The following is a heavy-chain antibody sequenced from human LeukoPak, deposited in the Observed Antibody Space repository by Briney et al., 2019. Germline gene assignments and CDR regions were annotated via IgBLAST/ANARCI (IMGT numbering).Heavy chain of an antibody. J-gene: IGHJ1*01. CDR1: GVTFSSYW. V-gene: IGHV3-7*01. Sequence: GGSLRLSCAASGVTFSSYWMIWVRQAPGKGLEWVANIKQDGSEKYYVDSVKGRFTISRDNAKNSVYLQMNSLRVEDTAVYYCATSIAGFTYDEHFQHWCQGTLVTVSS. CDR3: ATSIAGFTYDEHFQH. CDR2: IKQDGSEK. D-gene: IGHD1-26*01.